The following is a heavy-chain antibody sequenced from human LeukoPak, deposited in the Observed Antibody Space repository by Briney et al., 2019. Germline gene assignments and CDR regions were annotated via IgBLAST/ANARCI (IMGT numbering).Heavy chain of an antibody. CDR3: ARDIDYDFWSGYSTVSLGH. CDR2: ISSSGSTI. Sequence: GGSLRLSCAASGFTFSDYYMSWIRQAPGKGLEWVSYISSSGSTIYYADSAKGRFTISRDNAKNSLYLQMNSLRAEDTAVYYCARDIDYDFWSGYSTVSLGHWGQGTLVTVSS. J-gene: IGHJ5*02. CDR1: GFTFSDYY. D-gene: IGHD3-3*01. V-gene: IGHV3-11*04.